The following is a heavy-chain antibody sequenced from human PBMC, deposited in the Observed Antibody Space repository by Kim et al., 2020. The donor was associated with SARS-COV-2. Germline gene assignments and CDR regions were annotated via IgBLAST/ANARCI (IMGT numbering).Heavy chain of an antibody. CDR3: ARRGGGSSYSFDY. V-gene: IGHV5-51*01. Sequence: SPSFQGQVTITADKSISAAYLQWSSLKASDTAIYYCARRGGGSSYSFDYWGQGTLVTVPT. J-gene: IGHJ4*02. D-gene: IGHD6-6*01.